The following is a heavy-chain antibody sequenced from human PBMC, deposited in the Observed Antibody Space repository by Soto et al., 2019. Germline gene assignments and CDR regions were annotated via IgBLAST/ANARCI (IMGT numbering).Heavy chain of an antibody. CDR3: ARRHSDYESYYMDV. V-gene: IGHV4-59*08. J-gene: IGHJ6*03. CDR1: GGSISSYY. Sequence: SETLSLTCTVSGGSISSYYWSWIRQPPGKGLEWIGYIYYSGSTNYNPSLKSRVTISVDTSKNQFSLKLSSVTAADTAVYYCARRHSDYESYYMDVWGKGTTVTVSS. D-gene: IGHD4-4*01. CDR2: IYYSGST.